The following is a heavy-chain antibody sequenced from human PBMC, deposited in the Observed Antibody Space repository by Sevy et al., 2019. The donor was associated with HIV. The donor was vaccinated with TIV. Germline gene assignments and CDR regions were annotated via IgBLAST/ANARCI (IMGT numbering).Heavy chain of an antibody. CDR2: IYYSWST. CDR3: AGHSGIAVAGTPGDDAFDI. CDR1: GGSISSSSYY. Sequence: SETLSLTCTVSGGSISSSSYYWGWIRQPPGKGLEWIGSIYYSWSTYYNPSLKSRVTISVDTSKNQFSLKLSSVTAADTAVYYCAGHSGIAVAGTPGDDAFDIWGQGTMVTVSS. D-gene: IGHD6-19*01. J-gene: IGHJ3*02. V-gene: IGHV4-39*01.